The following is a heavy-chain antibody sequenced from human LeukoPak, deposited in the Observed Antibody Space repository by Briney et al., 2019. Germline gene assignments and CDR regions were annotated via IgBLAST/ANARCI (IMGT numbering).Heavy chain of an antibody. Sequence: GGSLRLSCAASGFAFRSYGMTWVRQAPGKGLEWVSSISSDSSYIYYADAVHGRFTVSRDNAKYSLYLQMNSLRAEDTAVYYCVRGSYGAYDYWGQGSLVTVSS. CDR3: VRGSYGAYDY. J-gene: IGHJ4*02. V-gene: IGHV3-21*01. CDR1: GFAFRSYG. D-gene: IGHD4-17*01. CDR2: ISSDSSYI.